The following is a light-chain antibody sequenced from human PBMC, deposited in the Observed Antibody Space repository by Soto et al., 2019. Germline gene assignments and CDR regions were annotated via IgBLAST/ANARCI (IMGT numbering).Light chain of an antibody. J-gene: IGKJ4*01. V-gene: IGKV1D-8*01. CDR2: AAS. CDR3: QQYYIFPLA. CDR1: QGVSTY. Sequence: VLWMTQSPSLLSASTGDRVTITCRTSQGVSTYVAWYQQKPGKPPKPLIYAASTLHSGVPARFSGSGSGTDFTLTISCLQSEDFATYYCQQYYIFPLAFGGGTKVQIK.